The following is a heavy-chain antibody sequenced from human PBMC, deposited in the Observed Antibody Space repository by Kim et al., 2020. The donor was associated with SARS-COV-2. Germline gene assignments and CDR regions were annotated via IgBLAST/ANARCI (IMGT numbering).Heavy chain of an antibody. CDR2: ISGSGGST. D-gene: IGHD6-13*01. J-gene: IGHJ5*02. CDR1: GFTFSSYA. Sequence: GGSLRLSCAASGFTFSSYAMSWVRQAPGKGLEWVSAISGSGGSTYYADSVKGRFTISRDNSKNTLYLQMNSLRAEDTAVYYCAKDRVDGSSLNNWFDPWGQGTMVTVSS. CDR3: AKDRVDGSSLNNWFDP. V-gene: IGHV3-23*01.